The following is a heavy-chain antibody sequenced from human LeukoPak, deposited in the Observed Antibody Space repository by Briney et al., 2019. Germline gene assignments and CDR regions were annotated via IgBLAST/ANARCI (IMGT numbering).Heavy chain of an antibody. Sequence: GGYLRLSCAASGFTFSSYSMNWVRQAQGKGLEWVSSISSSSSYIYYADSVKGRFTISRDNAKNSLYLQMNSLRAEDTAVYYCAPVGARYYFDYWGQGTLVTVSS. CDR2: ISSSSSYI. CDR1: GFTFSSYS. J-gene: IGHJ4*02. V-gene: IGHV3-21*01. D-gene: IGHD1-26*01. CDR3: APVGARYYFDY.